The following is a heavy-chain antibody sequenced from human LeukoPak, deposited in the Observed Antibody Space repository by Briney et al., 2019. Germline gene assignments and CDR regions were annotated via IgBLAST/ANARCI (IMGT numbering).Heavy chain of an antibody. V-gene: IGHV3-23*01. Sequence: GGSLRLSCAASGVTFSSYAMSWVRQAPGKGLEWVAAMSGSGDITSYADSAKGRFTISRDNSKNTLYLQMNSLRAEDTAVYYCAKGDTTWELPHDYWGQGTLVTVSS. D-gene: IGHD1-26*01. J-gene: IGHJ4*02. CDR3: AKGDTTWELPHDY. CDR2: MSGSGDIT. CDR1: GVTFSSYA.